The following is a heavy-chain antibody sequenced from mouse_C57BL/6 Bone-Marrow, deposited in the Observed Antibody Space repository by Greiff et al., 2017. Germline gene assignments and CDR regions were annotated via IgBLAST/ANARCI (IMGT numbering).Heavy chain of an antibody. CDR3: AGHERYYDYEGYFDY. CDR1: GYIFTEYT. CDR2: FYPGSGSI. J-gene: IGHJ2*01. D-gene: IGHD2-4*01. Sequence: QVQLQQSGAELVKPGASVKLSCKASGYIFTEYTIHWVKQRSGQGLEWIGWFYPGSGSIKYNERFKDKATLTADKSSNTVYMELSRLTSEDSAVYFCAGHERYYDYEGYFDYWGQGTTLTVSS. V-gene: IGHV1-62-2*01.